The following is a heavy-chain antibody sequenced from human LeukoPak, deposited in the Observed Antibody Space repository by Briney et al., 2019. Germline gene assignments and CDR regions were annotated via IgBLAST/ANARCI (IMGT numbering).Heavy chain of an antibody. CDR3: AGADSLDY. Sequence: SETLTLTCTASVGSFTSYSRTWIRQPPGKGLEWIGHIYYSGSTNYNPSPKSRVTISLDTSKNHFSLMLSSVTAADTTVDYCAGADSLDYWGQGTLVTVSS. CDR1: VGSFTSYS. J-gene: IGHJ4*02. D-gene: IGHD4/OR15-4a*01. CDR2: IYYSGST. V-gene: IGHV4-59*08.